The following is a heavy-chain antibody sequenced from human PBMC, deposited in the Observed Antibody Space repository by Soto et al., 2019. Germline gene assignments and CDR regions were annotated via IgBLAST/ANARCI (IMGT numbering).Heavy chain of an antibody. Sequence: GESLKISCKGSGYSFTSYWIGWVRQMPGKGLEGMGIIYPGDSDTRYSPSFQGQVTISADKSISTAYLQWSSLKASDTAMYYCARRLYSSSWYEATYYYRMDVWGQGTTVTVSS. CDR2: IYPGDSDT. J-gene: IGHJ6*02. CDR3: ARRLYSSSWYEATYYYRMDV. D-gene: IGHD6-13*01. CDR1: GYSFTSYW. V-gene: IGHV5-51*01.